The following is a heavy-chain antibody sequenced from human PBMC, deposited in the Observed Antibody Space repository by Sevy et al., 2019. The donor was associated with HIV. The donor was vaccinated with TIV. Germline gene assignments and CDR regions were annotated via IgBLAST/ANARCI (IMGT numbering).Heavy chain of an antibody. CDR1: GFTFSSYS. J-gene: IGHJ4*02. CDR3: ARQVITFGGVIVPNFDY. Sequence: GESLKISCAASGFTFSSYSMNWVRQAPGKGLEWVSSISSSSSYIYYADSVKGRFTISRDNAKNSLYLQMNSLRAEDTAVYYCARQVITFGGVIVPNFDYWGQGTLVTVSS. CDR2: ISSSSSYI. V-gene: IGHV3-21*01. D-gene: IGHD3-16*02.